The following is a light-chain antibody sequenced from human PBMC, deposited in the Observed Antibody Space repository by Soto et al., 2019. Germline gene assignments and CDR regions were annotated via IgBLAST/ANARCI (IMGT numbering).Light chain of an antibody. J-gene: IGKJ5*01. V-gene: IGKV1-33*01. CDR1: QDISNY. CDR2: DAS. Sequence: DIQMTQSPSSLSASVGDRVTITCQASQDISNYLNWYQQKPGKAPKLLMYDASNLETGVPSRFSGSGSGTDFTFTISSLLPEDIATYYCQQYDNRPFTFGQGTRLEIK. CDR3: QQYDNRPFT.